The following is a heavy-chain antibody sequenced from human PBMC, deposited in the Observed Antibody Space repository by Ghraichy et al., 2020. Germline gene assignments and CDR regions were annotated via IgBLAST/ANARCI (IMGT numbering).Heavy chain of an antibody. CDR2: IKHDASDQ. J-gene: IGHJ5*01. CDR3: TKGGMRTGWFDY. Sequence: LSLTCAASGFTFSSYWMSWVRQTPGKGLEWVANIKHDASDQYYVDSVKGRFTISRDNAEKSLYLHMNSLRAEDTALYYCTKGGMRTGWFDYWGQGILVTVSS. V-gene: IGHV3-7*03. D-gene: IGHD3/OR15-3a*01. CDR1: GFTFSSYW.